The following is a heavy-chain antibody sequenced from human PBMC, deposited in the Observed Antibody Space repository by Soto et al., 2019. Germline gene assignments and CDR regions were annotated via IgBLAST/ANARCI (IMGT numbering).Heavy chain of an antibody. Sequence: ESGGGVVQPGRSLRLSCAASGFTFSSYGMHWVRQAPGKGLEWVAVIWYDGSSEYYAESVKGRFTISRDNSKNTLDLQMDSLRVEDSALYYCARDYSSTWYGVDSWGQGTLVTVSS. J-gene: IGHJ4*02. D-gene: IGHD6-13*01. CDR3: ARDYSSTWYGVDS. V-gene: IGHV3-33*01. CDR1: GFTFSSYG. CDR2: IWYDGSSE.